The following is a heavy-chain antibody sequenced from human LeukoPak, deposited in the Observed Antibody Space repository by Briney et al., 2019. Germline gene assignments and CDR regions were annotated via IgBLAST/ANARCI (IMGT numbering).Heavy chain of an antibody. J-gene: IGHJ4*02. CDR3: ARHGMSGSYTY. D-gene: IGHD1-26*01. V-gene: IGHV4-4*09. CDR1: GDSITSYY. CDR2: VYTSGST. Sequence: SETLSLTCTISGDSITSYYWSSIRQPPGKGLEWIGSVYTSGSTNYNPSLKSRVAISIDTSKNQFSLKLTSVTAADTAVYYCARHGMSGSYTYRGQGTLVTVSS.